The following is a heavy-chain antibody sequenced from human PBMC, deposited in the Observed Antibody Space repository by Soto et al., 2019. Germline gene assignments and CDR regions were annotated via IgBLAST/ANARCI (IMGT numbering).Heavy chain of an antibody. Sequence: QVQLVQSGAEVKKPGTSVKVSCKTSGYTFTAFYIHWVRQAPGQGLEWLGWINPNAGDSKSPQRFQGSVTLTRETATNPTYLELTGLTSADAAVYFCARSAFGVTQGIGRAFDVWGPGTIVDVS. V-gene: IGHV1-2*04. J-gene: IGHJ3*01. CDR1: GYTFTAFY. CDR2: INPNAGDS. D-gene: IGHD3-3*01. CDR3: ARSAFGVTQGIGRAFDV.